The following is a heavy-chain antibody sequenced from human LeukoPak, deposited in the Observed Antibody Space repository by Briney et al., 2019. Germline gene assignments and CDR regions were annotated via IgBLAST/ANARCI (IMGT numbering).Heavy chain of an antibody. J-gene: IGHJ4*02. CDR3: ASRIQYYYDSSGYYYV. V-gene: IGHV1-46*01. D-gene: IGHD3-22*01. Sequence: GASVKVSCKASGYTFTSYYMHWVRQAPGQGLEWMGIINPSGGSTSYAQKFQGRVTMTRDTSTSTVYMELGSLRSEDTAVYYCASRIQYYYDSSGYYYVWGQGTLVIVSS. CDR1: GYTFTSYY. CDR2: INPSGGST.